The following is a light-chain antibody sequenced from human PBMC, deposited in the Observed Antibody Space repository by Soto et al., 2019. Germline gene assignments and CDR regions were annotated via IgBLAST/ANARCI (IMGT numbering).Light chain of an antibody. CDR3: QQYDNWPPWT. Sequence: EIEMTQSPATLSVSPGEGATLSCRASQSVSSNLAWYQQKPGQAPRLLIYGASTRATGIPARFSGSGSGTDFTLTITSLQSEDFAVYYCQQYDNWPPWTFGQGTKVEIK. J-gene: IGKJ1*01. V-gene: IGKV3-15*01. CDR1: QSVSSN. CDR2: GAS.